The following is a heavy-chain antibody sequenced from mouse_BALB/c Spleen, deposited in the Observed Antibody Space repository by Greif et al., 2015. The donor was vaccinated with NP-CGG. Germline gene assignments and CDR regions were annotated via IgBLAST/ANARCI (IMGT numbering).Heavy chain of an antibody. J-gene: IGHJ3*01. CDR1: GFTFSDYY. Sequence: EVQRVESGGGLVKPGGSLKLSCAASGFTFSDYYMYWVRQTPEKRLEWVATISDGGSYTYYPDSVKGRFTISRDNAKNNLYLQMSSLKSEDTAMYYCARVYYYGSSPAWFAYWGQGTLATVSA. D-gene: IGHD1-1*01. CDR2: ISDGGSYT. V-gene: IGHV5-4*02. CDR3: ARVYYYGSSPAWFAY.